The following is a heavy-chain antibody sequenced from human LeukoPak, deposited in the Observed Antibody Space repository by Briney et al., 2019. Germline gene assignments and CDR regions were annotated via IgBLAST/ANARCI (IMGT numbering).Heavy chain of an antibody. CDR2: INPNSGHT. CDR1: GYSFTAYS. CDR3: ARALVPYTRYDDC. Sequence: ASVKVSCKASGYSFTAYSLHWVRQAPGQGLEWMGWINPNSGHTNYAQNSQGRVTMTRDKSITTAHRKLSSLTSDDTPCYYFARALVPYTRYDDCWGQGTLVTVSS. J-gene: IGHJ4*02. V-gene: IGHV1-2*02. D-gene: IGHD5-12*01.